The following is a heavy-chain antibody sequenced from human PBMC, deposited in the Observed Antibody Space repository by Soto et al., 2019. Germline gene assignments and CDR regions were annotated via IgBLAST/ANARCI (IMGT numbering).Heavy chain of an antibody. Sequence: SETLSLTCAVYGGSFSGYYWSWIRQPPGKGLEWIGEINHSGSTNYNPSLKSRVTISVDTAKNQFSLKLSSVTAADTAVYYCARLGHWYYDFWSGYYTTSPYFDYWGQGTLVTVSS. V-gene: IGHV4-34*01. CDR2: INHSGST. CDR3: ARLGHWYYDFWSGYYTTSPYFDY. CDR1: GGSFSGYY. J-gene: IGHJ4*02. D-gene: IGHD3-3*01.